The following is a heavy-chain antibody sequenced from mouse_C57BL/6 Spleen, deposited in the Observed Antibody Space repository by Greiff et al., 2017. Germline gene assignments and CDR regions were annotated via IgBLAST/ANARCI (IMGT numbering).Heavy chain of an antibody. CDR3: AREGQSYYDYDGWFAY. V-gene: IGHV1-61*01. J-gene: IGHJ3*01. Sequence: QVQLQQPGAELVRPGSSVKLSCKASGYTFTSYWMDWVKQRPGQGLEWIGNIYPSDSETHYNQKFKDKATLTVDKSSSTAYMQLSSLTSEDSAVYYCAREGQSYYDYDGWFAYWGQGTLVTVSA. CDR1: GYTFTSYW. CDR2: IYPSDSET. D-gene: IGHD2-4*01.